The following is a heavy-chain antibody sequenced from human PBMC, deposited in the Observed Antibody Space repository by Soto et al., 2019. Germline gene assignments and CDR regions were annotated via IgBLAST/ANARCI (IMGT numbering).Heavy chain of an antibody. J-gene: IGHJ6*02. D-gene: IGHD1-26*01. CDR1: GFTFSSYA. CDR2: ISGSGDST. CDR3: AKSGGYYYYGMDV. V-gene: IGHV3-23*01. Sequence: EVQLLESGGGLVQPGGSLGLSCAASGFTFSSYAMSWVRQAPGKGLEWVSGISGSGDSTYYADSVKGRFTISRDNSKNTLYLQMNSLRAEDTAVYYCAKSGGYYYYGMDVWGQGTTVTVSS.